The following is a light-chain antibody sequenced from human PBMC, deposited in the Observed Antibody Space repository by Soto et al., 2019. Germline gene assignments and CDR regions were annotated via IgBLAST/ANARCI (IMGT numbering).Light chain of an antibody. J-gene: IGKJ4*01. CDR2: GVS. Sequence: EVVLTQSPGTLSLSPGEIATISCSASQSVSSNYLAWYQQKPGQAPRLLIYGVSTRATGIPDRFSGSGSGTDFSLTIRRLEPEDFALYYCQQYFTSPLTFGGGTKVEIK. V-gene: IGKV3-20*01. CDR3: QQYFTSPLT. CDR1: QSVSSNY.